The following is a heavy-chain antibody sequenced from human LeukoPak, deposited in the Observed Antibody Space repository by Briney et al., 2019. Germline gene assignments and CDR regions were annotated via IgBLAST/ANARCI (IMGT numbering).Heavy chain of an antibody. CDR3: ARTHYGGNEHFQH. Sequence: SETLSLTCAVYGGSFSGYYWSWIRQLPGKGLEWIGEINHSGSTNYNPSLKSRVTISVDTSKNQLSLKLSSVTAADTAVYYCARTHYGGNEHFQHWGQGTLVTVSS. D-gene: IGHD4-23*01. CDR1: GGSFSGYY. CDR2: INHSGST. V-gene: IGHV4-34*01. J-gene: IGHJ1*01.